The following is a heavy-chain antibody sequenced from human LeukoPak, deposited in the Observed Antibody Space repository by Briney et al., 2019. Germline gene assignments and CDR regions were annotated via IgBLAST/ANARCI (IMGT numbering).Heavy chain of an antibody. CDR2: ISGSSNFI. CDR3: ARGAPYCSGGSCMYYFDY. CDR1: GFIFSDYY. J-gene: IGHJ4*02. Sequence: PGGSLRLSCAASGFIFSDYYMSWIRQTPGKGLEWVSYISGSSNFIKYADSVKGRFTISRDNAKNSLYLQMNSLRAEDTAVYYCARGAPYCSGGSCMYYFDYWGQGTLVTVSS. D-gene: IGHD2-15*01. V-gene: IGHV3-11*06.